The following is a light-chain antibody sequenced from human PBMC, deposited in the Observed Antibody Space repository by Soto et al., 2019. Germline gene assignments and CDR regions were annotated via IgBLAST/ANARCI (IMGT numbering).Light chain of an antibody. CDR2: GAS. J-gene: IGKJ2*01. Sequence: AIQMTQSPSSLSASVGDRVTISCRASQGIRNDLGWYQQKPGTAPKLLIYGASSLQSGVPSRFSDSGSGTDFTLTISSLQPEDFATYFCLQDYTYPYTFGQGTNLEIK. CDR1: QGIRND. V-gene: IGKV1-6*01. CDR3: LQDYTYPYT.